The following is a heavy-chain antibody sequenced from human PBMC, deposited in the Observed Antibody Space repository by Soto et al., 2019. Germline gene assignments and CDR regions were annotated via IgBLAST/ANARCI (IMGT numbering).Heavy chain of an antibody. CDR2: IGGDGGST. J-gene: IGHJ3*02. Sequence: EAQLLESGGGLVQPAGSLRLSCAASGFTFSNYAMSWVRQAPGKGLEWVSVIGGDGGSTYYADSVRGRFAVSRDNSKNSLYRQMDSLRAEDTALYYCAKDSVSCNGIYDPFDIWGQGTMVTVSS. V-gene: IGHV3-23*01. CDR1: GFTFSNYA. D-gene: IGHD2-15*01. CDR3: AKDSVSCNGIYDPFDI.